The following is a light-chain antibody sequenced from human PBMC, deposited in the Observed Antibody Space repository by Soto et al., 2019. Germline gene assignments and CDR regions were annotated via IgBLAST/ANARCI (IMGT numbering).Light chain of an antibody. CDR2: KNN. CDR1: GSNIGSHN. J-gene: IGLJ1*01. Sequence: QSVLAQTPSASGTPGQRVTISCSGSGSNIGSHNVDWYQHLPGTATKLLIYKNNQRPSGVPDRFAGSKSGASASLTISGLRSEDEADYYCATWDDSLRNHVFGTGTKLTVL. CDR3: ATWDDSLRNHV. V-gene: IGLV1-47*01.